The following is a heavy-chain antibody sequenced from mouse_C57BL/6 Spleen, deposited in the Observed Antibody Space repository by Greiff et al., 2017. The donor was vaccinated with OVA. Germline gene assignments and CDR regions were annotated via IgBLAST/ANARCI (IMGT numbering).Heavy chain of an antibody. CDR1: GFTFSSYA. CDR2: ISDGGSYT. V-gene: IGHV5-4*01. J-gene: IGHJ1*03. CDR3: AREKLLDWYFDV. Sequence: EVKLVESGGGLVKPGGSLKLSCAASGFTFSSYAMSWVRQTPEKRLEWVATISDGGSYTYYPDNVKGRFTISRDNAKNNLYLQMSHLKSEDTAMYDCAREKLLDWYFDVWGTGTTVTVSS.